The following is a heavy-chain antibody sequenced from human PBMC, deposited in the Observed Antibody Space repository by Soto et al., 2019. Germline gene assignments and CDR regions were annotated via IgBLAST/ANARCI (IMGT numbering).Heavy chain of an antibody. CDR2: IYYSGST. V-gene: IGHV4-30-4*01. Sequence: RSLTCTVSGGSISSGDYYWSWIRQPPGKGLEWIGYIYYSGSTYYNPSLKSRVTISVDTSKNQFSLKLSSVTAADTAVYYCARDHRPPIAAAAYNWFDPWGQGTLVTVSS. J-gene: IGHJ5*02. CDR3: ARDHRPPIAAAAYNWFDP. D-gene: IGHD6-13*01. CDR1: GGSISSGDYY.